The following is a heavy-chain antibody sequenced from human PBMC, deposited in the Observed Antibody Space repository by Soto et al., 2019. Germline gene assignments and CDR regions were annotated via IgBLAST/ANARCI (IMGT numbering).Heavy chain of an antibody. CDR1: GCTFSSYA. Sequence: ASVKVSCKASGCTFSSYAIIWVRQAPGQGLEWMGGIIPIFGTANYAQKFQGRVTITADKSTSTAYMELRSLRSEDPAVYYCAMDNQNKPLYLYNGLDVWGQGTMVTVSS. CDR3: AMDNQNKPLYLYNGLDV. D-gene: IGHD2-2*03. J-gene: IGHJ6*02. CDR2: IIPIFGTA. V-gene: IGHV1-69*06.